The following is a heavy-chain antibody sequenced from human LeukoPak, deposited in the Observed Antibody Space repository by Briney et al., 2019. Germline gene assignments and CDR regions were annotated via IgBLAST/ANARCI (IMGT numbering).Heavy chain of an antibody. CDR2: INPNSGGT. V-gene: IGHV1-2*02. J-gene: IGHJ5*02. Sequence: ASVKVSCKASGYTFTGYYTHWVRQAPGQGLEWMGWINPNSGGTNYAQKFQGRVTMTRDTSISTAYMELSRLRSDDTAVYYCARPYSSSWDNWFDPWGQGTLVTVSS. D-gene: IGHD6-13*01. CDR3: ARPYSSSWDNWFDP. CDR1: GYTFTGYY.